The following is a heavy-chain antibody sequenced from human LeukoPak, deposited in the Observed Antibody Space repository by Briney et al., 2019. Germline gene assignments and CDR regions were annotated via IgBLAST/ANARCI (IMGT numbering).Heavy chain of an antibody. V-gene: IGHV3-11*01. J-gene: IGHJ4*02. CDR2: ISSSGTTI. CDR1: GFTFSDYY. Sequence: GGSLRLSCAASGFTFSDYYMSWMRQAPGKGLEWVSYISSSGTTIYYADSVKGRFTLSRDNAKNSLYLQMNSLRAEDTAVYYCARRRDSGSLQHFDYWGQGTLVTVSS. CDR3: ARRRDSGSLQHFDY. D-gene: IGHD1-26*01.